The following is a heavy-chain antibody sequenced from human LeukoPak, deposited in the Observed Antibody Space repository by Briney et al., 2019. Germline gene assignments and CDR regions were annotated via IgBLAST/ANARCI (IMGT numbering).Heavy chain of an antibody. CDR3: ARAPHYYDSSGYLD. V-gene: IGHV1-18*01. CDR2: ISAYNGNT. D-gene: IGHD3-22*01. J-gene: IGHJ4*02. Sequence: ASVKVSCKASGYTFTSYGISWMRQAPGQGLEWMGWISAYNGNTNYAQKLQGRVTMTTDTSTSTAYMELRSLRSDDTAVYYCARAPHYYDSSGYLDWGQGALVTVSS. CDR1: GYTFTSYG.